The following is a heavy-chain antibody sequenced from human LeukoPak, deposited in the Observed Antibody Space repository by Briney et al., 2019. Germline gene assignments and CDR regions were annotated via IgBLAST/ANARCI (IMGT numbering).Heavy chain of an antibody. V-gene: IGHV1-46*01. CDR1: GYTFTSYY. CDR2: INPSGGST. Sequence: ASVKVSCKASGYTFTSYYMHWVRQAPGQGLEWMGIINPSGGSTSYAQKFQGRVTMTRDTSISTAYMELSRLRSDDTAVYYCARETCTNGVCYTSPLGYWGQGTLVTVSS. J-gene: IGHJ4*02. D-gene: IGHD2-8*01. CDR3: ARETCTNGVCYTSPLGY.